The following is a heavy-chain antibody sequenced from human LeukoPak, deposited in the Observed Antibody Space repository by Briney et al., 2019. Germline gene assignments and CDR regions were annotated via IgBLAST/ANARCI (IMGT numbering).Heavy chain of an antibody. V-gene: IGHV3-43*02. CDR3: ARESECSGWYDY. J-gene: IGHJ4*02. CDR1: GFMFHDYA. CDR2: ISGDVGST. Sequence: GGSLGLSRAAPGFMFHDYAIHWVRQAPGKGLEWVSLISGDVGSTFYADSVKGRFTIPRDNSKTTLYLQMNSLRSDDTALYYCARESECSGWYDYWGQGTLVTVSS. D-gene: IGHD6-19*01.